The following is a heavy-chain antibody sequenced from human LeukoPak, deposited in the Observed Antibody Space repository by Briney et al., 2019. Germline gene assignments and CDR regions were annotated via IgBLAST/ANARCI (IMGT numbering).Heavy chain of an antibody. V-gene: IGHV4-59*08. Sequence: SETLCLTCTVSGGSISSYYWSWIRQPPGKGLEWIAYISDIGSINYNPSLKSRVTISLDTSKNQFSLKLSSVTAADTAVYYCARHNQVTVTTSSYTYPMDVWGQGTTVSVSS. J-gene: IGHJ6*02. D-gene: IGHD4-11*01. CDR1: GGSISSYY. CDR3: ARHNQVTVTTSSYTYPMDV. CDR2: ISDIGSI.